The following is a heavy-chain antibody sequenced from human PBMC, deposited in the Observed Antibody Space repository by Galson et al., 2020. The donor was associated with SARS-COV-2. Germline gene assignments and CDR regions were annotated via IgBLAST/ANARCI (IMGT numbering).Heavy chain of an antibody. CDR1: GFTFTNYA. V-gene: IGHV3-30*04. J-gene: IGHJ3*02. Sequence: QLGESLKISCAASGFTFTNYAMHWVRQAPGKGLEWLTVISHDGKIHVYADSVKGRFTISRDNSGNMVFLQIVSLRPDDTALYYCTRDVSGGASDIWGQGTMVTVSS. D-gene: IGHD1-26*01. CDR3: TRDVSGGASDI. CDR2: ISHDGKIH.